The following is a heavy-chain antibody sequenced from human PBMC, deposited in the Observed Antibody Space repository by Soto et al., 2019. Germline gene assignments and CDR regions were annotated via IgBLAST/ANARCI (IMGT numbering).Heavy chain of an antibody. J-gene: IGHJ6*02. Sequence: EVQLVESGGGLVQPGGSLRLSCEASDSPFRNSAMHGVRQGTGKGLEWVSGISAAGDPDYADSVEGRFTISRENAQNSFFLQMNSLRVGDTAVYYCARTDRDFYGLDVWGQGTTVIVSS. V-gene: IGHV3-13*05. CDR2: ISAAGDP. CDR3: ARTDRDFYGLDV. CDR1: DSPFRNSA. D-gene: IGHD3-3*01.